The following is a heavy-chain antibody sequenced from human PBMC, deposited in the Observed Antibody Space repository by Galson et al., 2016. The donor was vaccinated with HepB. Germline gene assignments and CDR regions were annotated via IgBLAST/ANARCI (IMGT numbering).Heavy chain of an antibody. J-gene: IGHJ4*02. CDR1: GFTFRTYW. CDR2: ISSDGLTT. Sequence: SLRLSCAASGFTFRTYWMHWVRQSPGMGLVRVSRISSDGLTTTYADSVKGRFTISRDNGRNTLYLQMNSLRAEDTGVYYCARDQTRRGPTTFDNWGQGTLVTVSS. V-gene: IGHV3-74*03. D-gene: IGHD1-26*01. CDR3: ARDQTRRGPTTFDN.